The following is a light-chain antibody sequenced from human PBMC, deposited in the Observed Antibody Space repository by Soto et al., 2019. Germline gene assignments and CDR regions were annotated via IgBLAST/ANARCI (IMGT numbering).Light chain of an antibody. CDR1: QSVSSY. J-gene: IGKJ1*01. Sequence: EVVLTQSPATLSLSPGERATLSCRASQSVSSYLAWYQQKAGQAPRLLIYDASNRATGIPARFSGSGSGTDFILTISSLEPEDFAVYYCQQRSKWRTFGQGTKVDIK. V-gene: IGKV3-11*01. CDR3: QQRSKWRT. CDR2: DAS.